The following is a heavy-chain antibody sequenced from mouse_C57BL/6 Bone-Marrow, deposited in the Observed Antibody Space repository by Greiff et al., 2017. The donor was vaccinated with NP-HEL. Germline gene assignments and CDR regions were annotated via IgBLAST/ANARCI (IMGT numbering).Heavy chain of an antibody. Sequence: EVKLMESGGGLVKPGGSLKLSCAASGFTFCDYGMHWVRQAPEKGLEWVAYISSGSSTIYYADTVKGRFTISRDNAKNTLFLQMTSLRSEDTAMYYCARRSTTVVAYWYFDVWGTGTTVTVSS. V-gene: IGHV5-17*01. J-gene: IGHJ1*03. CDR1: GFTFCDYG. D-gene: IGHD1-1*01. CDR3: ARRSTTVVAYWYFDV. CDR2: ISSGSSTI.